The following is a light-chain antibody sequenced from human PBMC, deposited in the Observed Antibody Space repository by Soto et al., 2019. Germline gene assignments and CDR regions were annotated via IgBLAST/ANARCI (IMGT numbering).Light chain of an antibody. CDR2: DAS. V-gene: IGKV1-5*01. J-gene: IGKJ2*01. Sequence: DIQMTQFPSTLSASVGDRVTITCRASQTTNTWLAWYQQKPGTAPKLLIYDASSLEGGVPSRFSASGSGTDFTLTISSLQPADLATYYCQQYISYPYTFGQGTKVEI. CDR3: QQYISYPYT. CDR1: QTTNTW.